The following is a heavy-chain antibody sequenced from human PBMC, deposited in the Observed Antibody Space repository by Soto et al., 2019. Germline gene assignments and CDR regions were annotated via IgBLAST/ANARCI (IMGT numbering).Heavy chain of an antibody. J-gene: IGHJ6*02. V-gene: IGHV4-4*02. CDR2: IYHSGST. D-gene: IGHD2-2*01. Sequence: QPPGNGLEWIGEIYHSGSTNYNPSLKSRVTISVDKSKNQFSLKLSSVTAADTAVYYCARGVDIVVVPAAMAYYYYGMDVWGQGTTVTVSS. CDR3: ARGVDIVVVPAAMAYYYYGMDV.